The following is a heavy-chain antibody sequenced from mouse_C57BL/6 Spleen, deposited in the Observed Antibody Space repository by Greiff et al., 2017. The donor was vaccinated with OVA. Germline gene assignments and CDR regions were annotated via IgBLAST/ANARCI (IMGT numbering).Heavy chain of an antibody. V-gene: IGHV1-72*01. CDR3: ARVTTVVAPFDY. CDR2: IDPNSGGT. Sequence: QVHVKQPGAELVKPGASVKLSCKASGYTFTSYWMHWVKQRPGRGLEWIGRIDPNSGGTKYNEKFKSKATLTVDKPSSTAYMQRSSLTSEDSAVYYCARVTTVVAPFDYWGQGTTLTVSS. D-gene: IGHD1-1*01. CDR1: GYTFTSYW. J-gene: IGHJ2*01.